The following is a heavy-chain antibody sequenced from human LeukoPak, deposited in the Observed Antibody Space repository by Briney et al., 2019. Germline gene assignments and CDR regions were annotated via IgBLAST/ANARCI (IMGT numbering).Heavy chain of an antibody. CDR2: INHSGST. CDR3: ARVDTAMVFLDY. J-gene: IGHJ4*02. Sequence: PSETLSLTCAVYGGSFSGYYWSWIRQPPGKGLEWIGEINHSGSTNYNPSLKSRVTISVDTSKNQFSLKLSSVTAADTAVYYCARVDTAMVFLDYWGQGTLVTVSS. D-gene: IGHD5-18*01. V-gene: IGHV4-34*01. CDR1: GGSFSGYY.